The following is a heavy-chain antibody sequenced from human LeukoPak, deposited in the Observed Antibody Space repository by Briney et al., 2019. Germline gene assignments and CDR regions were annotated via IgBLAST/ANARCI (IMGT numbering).Heavy chain of an antibody. V-gene: IGHV3-74*01. CDR3: TRVFAGDEYSSSGY. CDR2: INSDGSGT. Sequence: GGSLRLSCAASGFTFSRYYMHWVRQAPGKGLVWVSRINSDGSGTTYADSVKGRFTVSRDNAKNTLYLQMNSLRVEDTAMYYCTRVFAGDEYSSSGYWGQGTLVTVSS. CDR1: GFTFSRYY. D-gene: IGHD6-13*01. J-gene: IGHJ4*02.